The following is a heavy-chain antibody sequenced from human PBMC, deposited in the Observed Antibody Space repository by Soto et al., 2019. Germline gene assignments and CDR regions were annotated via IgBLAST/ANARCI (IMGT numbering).Heavy chain of an antibody. J-gene: IGHJ4*02. CDR3: ARGSFGLHPAILYPQRPGCNFDY. Sequence: QVQLQQWGAGLLKPSETLSLTCAVYGGSFSGYYWSWIRQPPGKGLEWIGEINHSGSTNYNPSLKSRVTISVDTSKNQFSLKLSSVTAADTAVYYCARGSFGLHPAILYPQRPGCNFDYWGQGTLVTVSS. CDR1: GGSFSGYY. V-gene: IGHV4-34*01. D-gene: IGHD2-8*01. CDR2: INHSGST.